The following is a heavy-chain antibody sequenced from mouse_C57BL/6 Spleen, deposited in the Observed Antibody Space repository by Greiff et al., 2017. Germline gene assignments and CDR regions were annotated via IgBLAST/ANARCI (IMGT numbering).Heavy chain of an antibody. Sequence: QVQLQQPGAELVRPGTSVKLSCKASGYTFTSYWMHWVKQRPGQGLEWIGVIDPSDSYTNYNQKFKGKATLTVDTSSSTAYMQLSSLTSEDSAVYYCAREDDYDEMDYWGQGTSVTVSS. CDR2: IDPSDSYT. D-gene: IGHD2-4*01. CDR3: AREDDYDEMDY. V-gene: IGHV1-59*01. CDR1: GYTFTSYW. J-gene: IGHJ4*01.